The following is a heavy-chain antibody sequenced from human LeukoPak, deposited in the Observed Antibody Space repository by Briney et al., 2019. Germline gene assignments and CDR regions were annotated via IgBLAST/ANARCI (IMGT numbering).Heavy chain of an antibody. CDR1: GGTFSSYA. CDR2: IIPIFGTA. Sequence: GASVKVSCKASGGTFSSYAISWVRQAPGQGLEWMGGIIPIFGTANYAQKFQGRVTITADESTSTAYMELSSLRSEDTAVYYCARALSSSRPGFDWFDPWGQGTLVTVSS. V-gene: IGHV1-69*13. J-gene: IGHJ5*02. D-gene: IGHD6-13*01. CDR3: ARALSSSRPGFDWFDP.